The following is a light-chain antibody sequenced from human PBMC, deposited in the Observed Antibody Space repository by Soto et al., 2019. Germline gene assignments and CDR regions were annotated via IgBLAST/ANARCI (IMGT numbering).Light chain of an antibody. V-gene: IGKV3-20*01. CDR3: QQYGSSPWT. J-gene: IGKJ1*01. CDR2: DAS. CDR1: QSVRSSY. Sequence: EIVLPQSPGTLSLSPGVRATLSCRASQSVRSSYLAWYQQKPGQAPRLLIYDASSRATGIPDRFSGSGSGTDFTLTISRLEPEDFAVYYCQQYGSSPWTFGQGTKVEIK.